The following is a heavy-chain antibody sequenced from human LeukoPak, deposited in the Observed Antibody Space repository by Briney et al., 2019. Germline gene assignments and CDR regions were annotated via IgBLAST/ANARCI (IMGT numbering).Heavy chain of an antibody. CDR1: VGTFSSYA. D-gene: IGHD2-15*01. Sequence: GASVKVSCKASVGTFSSYAISWVRQAPGQGLEWMGGIIPIFGTANYAQKFQGRVTITADESTSTAYMELSSLRSEDTAVYYCAREGYCSGGSCYEDYWGQGTLVTVSS. CDR2: IIPIFGTA. J-gene: IGHJ4*02. V-gene: IGHV1-69*13. CDR3: AREGYCSGGSCYEDY.